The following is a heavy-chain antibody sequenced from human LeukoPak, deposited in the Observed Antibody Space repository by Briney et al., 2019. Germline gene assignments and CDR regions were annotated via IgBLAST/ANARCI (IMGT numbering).Heavy chain of an antibody. CDR2: ISYDGSNK. D-gene: IGHD3-16*02. J-gene: IGHJ3*02. CDR1: GFTFSSYG. Sequence: GGSLRLSCAASGFTFSSYGMHWVRQAPGKGLEWVAVISYDGSNKYYADSVKGRFTISRDNSKNTLYLQMNSLRAEDTAVYYCARDQKTYYDYVWGSYRPNDAFDIWGQGTMVTVSS. V-gene: IGHV3-30*03. CDR3: ARDQKTYYDYVWGSYRPNDAFDI.